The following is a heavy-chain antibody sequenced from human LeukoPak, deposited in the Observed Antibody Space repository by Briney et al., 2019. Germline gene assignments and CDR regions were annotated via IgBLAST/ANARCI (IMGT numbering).Heavy chain of an antibody. Sequence: GESLKISCKGSGYSFTNYWIGWVRQMPGKGLEWMGIIYPGDSDTTYNPSLQGQVTISADKSFSTAYLQWSSLKASDTAMYYCARHYDSSGYYSDYWGQGTLVTVSS. CDR2: IYPGDSDT. J-gene: IGHJ4*02. D-gene: IGHD3-22*01. CDR1: GYSFTNYW. V-gene: IGHV5-51*01. CDR3: ARHYDSSGYYSDY.